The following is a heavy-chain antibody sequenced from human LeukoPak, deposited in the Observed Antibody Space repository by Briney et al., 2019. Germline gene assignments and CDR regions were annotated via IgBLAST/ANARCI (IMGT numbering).Heavy chain of an antibody. V-gene: IGHV4-34*01. CDR1: GGSFSGYY. Sequence: SETLSLTCAVYGGSFSGYYWSWIRQPPGKGLEWIGEINHSGSTNYNPSLKSRVTISVDKSKNQFSLKLSSVTAADTAVYYCARTTPLASDFWSGYYPFFDYWGQGTLVTVSS. CDR3: ARTTPLASDFWSGYYPFFDY. D-gene: IGHD3-3*01. J-gene: IGHJ4*02. CDR2: INHSGST.